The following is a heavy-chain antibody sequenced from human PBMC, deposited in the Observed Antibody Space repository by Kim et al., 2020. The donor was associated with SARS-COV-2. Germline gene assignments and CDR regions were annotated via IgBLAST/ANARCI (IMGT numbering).Heavy chain of an antibody. J-gene: IGHJ4*02. CDR1: GFTFSSYE. Sequence: GGSLRLSCAASGFTFSSYEMNWVRQAPGKGLEWVSYISSSGSTIYYADSVKGRFTISRDNAKNSLYLQMNSLRAEDTAVYYCSRVASSWSSNFDYLGQGTLVTDSS. D-gene: IGHD6-13*01. V-gene: IGHV3-48*03. CDR3: SRVASSWSSNFDY. CDR2: ISSSGSTI.